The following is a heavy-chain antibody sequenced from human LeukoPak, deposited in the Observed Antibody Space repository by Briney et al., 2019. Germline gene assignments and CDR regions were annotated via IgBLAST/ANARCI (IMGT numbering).Heavy chain of an antibody. CDR2: ISRDSRTI. CDR1: GFTFGDYA. J-gene: IGHJ4*02. Sequence: HPGGSLRLSCAASGFTFGDYAMHWVRQAPGKGLEWVSGISRDSRTIVYADSVKGRFTISRDNARNSLYLQMGSLRTEDTAFYHCTAKKGGPASFDYWGLGTLVTVSS. D-gene: IGHD3-16*01. V-gene: IGHV3-9*01. CDR3: TAKKGGPASFDY.